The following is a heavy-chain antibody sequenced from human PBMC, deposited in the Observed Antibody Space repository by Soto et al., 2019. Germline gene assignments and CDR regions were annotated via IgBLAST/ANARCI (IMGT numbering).Heavy chain of an antibody. Sequence: QVQLMQSGAEVKKPGASVKVSCKASGDTFTDYYIHWVRQAPGQGLEWMGTVNPSGGHTTYAQHFLGRGTXTXXXSXXTLYMELTSLTSDDPAIYYCARGGPVVVVTAALDYWGQGTLVTVSS. V-gene: IGHV1-46*01. CDR3: ARGGPVVVVTAALDY. CDR1: GDTFTDYY. J-gene: IGHJ4*02. CDR2: VNPSGGHT. D-gene: IGHD2-21*02.